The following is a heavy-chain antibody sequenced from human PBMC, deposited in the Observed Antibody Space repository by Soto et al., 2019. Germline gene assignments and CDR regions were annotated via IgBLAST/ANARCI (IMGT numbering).Heavy chain of an antibody. CDR1: GFTFSSYA. V-gene: IGHV3-30*04. D-gene: IGHD1-1*01. Sequence: QVQLVESGGGVVQPGRSLRLSCAASGFTFSSYAMHWVRQAPGKGLEWVAVIAYDGRNKYYAASVKGRFTISRDNSKNTLYLQMNSLGIEDTAVYYCEREPERVFDYWGQGTLVTVSS. CDR2: IAYDGRNK. CDR3: EREPERVFDY. J-gene: IGHJ4*02.